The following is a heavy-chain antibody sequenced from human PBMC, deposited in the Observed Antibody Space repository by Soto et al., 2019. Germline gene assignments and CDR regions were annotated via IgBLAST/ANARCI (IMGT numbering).Heavy chain of an antibody. Sequence: GGSLRLSCAASGFTFSSYWMSWVRQAPGKGLEWVANIKQDGSEKYYVDSVKGRFTISRDNAKNSLYLQMNSLRAEDTAVYYCARNPWIDHCSSTSCYEDYFDYWGQGTLVTVSS. V-gene: IGHV3-7*01. D-gene: IGHD2-2*01. CDR1: GFTFSSYW. CDR3: ARNPWIDHCSSTSCYEDYFDY. CDR2: IKQDGSEK. J-gene: IGHJ4*02.